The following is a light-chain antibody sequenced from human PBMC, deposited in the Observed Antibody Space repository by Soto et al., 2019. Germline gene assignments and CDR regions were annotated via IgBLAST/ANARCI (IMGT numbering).Light chain of an antibody. J-gene: IGKJ4*01. Sequence: EIVMTQSPATLSVSPGERATLSCRASQSVSNYLAWYQQKPGQAPRLLIYGASTRATGIPARFSGGGSETEFTLTISSLQSEDFAVYYCQQYHNWPPLTFGGGTKVEIK. CDR1: QSVSNY. CDR3: QQYHNWPPLT. V-gene: IGKV3-15*01. CDR2: GAS.